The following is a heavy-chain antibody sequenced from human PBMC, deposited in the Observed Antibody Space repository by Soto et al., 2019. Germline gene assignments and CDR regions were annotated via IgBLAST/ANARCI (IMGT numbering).Heavy chain of an antibody. CDR1: GFSFRNYA. V-gene: IGHV3-23*01. Sequence: EVQLLESGGGLVQPGGSLRLSCAASGFSFRNYAMTWVRQAPGKGLEWVSGLSGSGTRRYYADSVRGRFIISRDNAKNTLFLQMDNLRVEDSAVYYCAKEAEENENVPIPGDNRGQGTPVTVSS. CDR2: LSGSGTRR. CDR3: AKEAEENENVPIPGDN. D-gene: IGHD1-1*01. J-gene: IGHJ4*02.